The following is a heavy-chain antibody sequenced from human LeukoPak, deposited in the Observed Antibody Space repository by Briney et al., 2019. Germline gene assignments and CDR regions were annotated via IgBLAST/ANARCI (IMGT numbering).Heavy chain of an antibody. CDR2: MNPSSGNT. CDR1: GYTFTSYD. Sequence: ASVKVSCKASGYTFTSYDINWVRQATGQGLEWMGWMNPSSGNTGYAQKFQGRVTMTRNTSISTAYMELSSLRSEDTAVYYCASSRGNSGYDFIPLGDPWGQGTLVTVSS. CDR3: ASSRGNSGYDFIPLGDP. D-gene: IGHD5-12*01. V-gene: IGHV1-8*01. J-gene: IGHJ5*02.